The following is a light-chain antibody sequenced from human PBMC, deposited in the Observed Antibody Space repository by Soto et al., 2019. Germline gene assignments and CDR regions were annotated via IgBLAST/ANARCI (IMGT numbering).Light chain of an antibody. V-gene: IGKV1-27*01. Sequence: DIQMTQSPSSLSASVGDRVTITCRASQDINNYLAWYQQKSGKVPKLLMYAASTLQSGVPSRFSGSGSGTDFTLTISSLQPEDVATYYCQVYNSAPRFTFGPGTKVDIK. CDR2: AAS. CDR1: QDINNY. CDR3: QVYNSAPRFT. J-gene: IGKJ3*01.